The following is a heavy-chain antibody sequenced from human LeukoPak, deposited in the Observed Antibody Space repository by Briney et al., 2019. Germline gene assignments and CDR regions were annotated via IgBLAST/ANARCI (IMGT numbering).Heavy chain of an antibody. V-gene: IGHV1-69*05. D-gene: IGHD2-21*02. CDR2: IIPISGTA. J-gene: IGHJ4*02. CDR3: ARAYCGGDCYNFFDY. Sequence: SVKVSCKASGGTFSSYAISWVRQAPGQGLEWMGGIIPISGTANYAQKFRGRVTITTDEFTSTAYMELSSLISEDTAVYYCARAYCGGDCYNFFDYWAKGTLVSVPA. CDR1: GGTFSSYA.